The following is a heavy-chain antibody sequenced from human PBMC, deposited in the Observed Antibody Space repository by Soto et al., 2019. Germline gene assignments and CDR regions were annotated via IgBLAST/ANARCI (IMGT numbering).Heavy chain of an antibody. V-gene: IGHV4-4*02. CDR3: AREDTKNWYYFDC. D-gene: IGHD1-1*01. CDR1: GGSISSSNW. J-gene: IGHJ4*02. CDR2: IYHGGST. Sequence: ETLSLTCAVSGGSISSSNWWSWVRQPPGKGLEWIGEIYHGGSTNYNPSLESRVTISVDKSTNQFSLKLTSVTAADTAVYYCAREDTKNWYYFDCWGQGTLVTVSS.